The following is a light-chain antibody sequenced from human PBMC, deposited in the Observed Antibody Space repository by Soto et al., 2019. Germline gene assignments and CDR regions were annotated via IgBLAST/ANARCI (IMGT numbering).Light chain of an antibody. CDR1: QDINRW. J-gene: IGKJ5*01. CDR3: QQYNSYFT. V-gene: IGKV1-5*01. CDR2: NAD. Sequence: DIQMTQSPSTLSSSVGDRVTITCRASQDINRWLAWYQQKPGKAPKILIYNADTLESGVPSRFIGSGYGTEFILTISSMKPDDFATYYCQQYNSYFTFGQGTRLEIK.